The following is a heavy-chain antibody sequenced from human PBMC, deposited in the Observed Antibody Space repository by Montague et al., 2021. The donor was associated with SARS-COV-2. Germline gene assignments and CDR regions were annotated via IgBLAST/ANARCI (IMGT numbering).Heavy chain of an antibody. V-gene: IGHV4-34*01. D-gene: IGHD3-9*01. CDR3: ARGVYNRVIFVVSPRYYFDF. J-gene: IGHJ4*02. CDR2: VSHPGSA. CDR1: TEAFNGYY. Sequence: SETLSLTCAVYTEAFNGYYWTWIRQPPGKGLEWIGDVSHPGSAKYNPSLKGRVSISVNTWRKQVSLRLTSVTAADTATYYCARGVYNRVIFVVSPRYYFDFWGQGNMVAVSA.